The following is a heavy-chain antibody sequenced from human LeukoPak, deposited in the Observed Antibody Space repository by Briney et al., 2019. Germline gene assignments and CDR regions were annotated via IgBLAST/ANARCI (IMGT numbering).Heavy chain of an antibody. CDR1: GGSISSTSCY. CDR2: IHYSGST. CDR3: ARLNGDFTFDY. Sequence: SETLSLTCTVSGGSISSTSCYWGWIRQPPGKGLEWIGSIHYSGSTYYNSSLRSRVTISVDTSNNQFSLNLGSVTAADTAVYYCARLNGDFTFDYWGQGTLVTVSS. D-gene: IGHD4-17*01. J-gene: IGHJ4*02. V-gene: IGHV4-39*01.